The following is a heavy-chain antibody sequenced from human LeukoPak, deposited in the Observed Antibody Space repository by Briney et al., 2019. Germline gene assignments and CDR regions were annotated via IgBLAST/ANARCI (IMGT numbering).Heavy chain of an antibody. Sequence: PGGSLRLSCAASGFTFSNFAMSWVRQAPGKGLEWVAVISYDGSNKYYADSVKGRFTISRDNSKNTLYLQMNSLRAEDTAVYYCAKTNAYQWLALSYFDYWGQGTLVTVSS. CDR2: ISYDGSNK. CDR3: AKTNAYQWLALSYFDY. V-gene: IGHV3-30*18. J-gene: IGHJ4*02. D-gene: IGHD6-19*01. CDR1: GFTFSNFA.